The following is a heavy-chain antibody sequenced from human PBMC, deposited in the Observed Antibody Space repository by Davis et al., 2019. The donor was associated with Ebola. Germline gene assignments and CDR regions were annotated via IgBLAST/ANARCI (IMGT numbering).Heavy chain of an antibody. CDR2: IYSGGST. Sequence: GGSLRLSCAASGFTVSSNYMSWVRQAPGKGLEWVSVIYSGGSTYYADSVKGRFTISRDNSKNTLYLQMNSLRAEDTAVDYCARATWGYSYGCRGMDVWGQGTTVTVSS. J-gene: IGHJ6*02. D-gene: IGHD5-18*01. V-gene: IGHV3-66*01. CDR3: ARATWGYSYGCRGMDV. CDR1: GFTVSSNY.